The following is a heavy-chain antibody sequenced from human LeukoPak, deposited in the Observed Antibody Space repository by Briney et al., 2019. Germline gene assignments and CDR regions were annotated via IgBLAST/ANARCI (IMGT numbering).Heavy chain of an antibody. J-gene: IGHJ4*02. CDR2: IWYDGSNK. CDR3: ASAAMVRGVISAGLDR. Sequence: GRSLRLSCAASGFTFSSYGMHWVRQAPGKGLEWVAVIWYDGSNKYYADSVKGRFTISRDNSKNTLYLQMNSLRAEDTAVYYCASAAMVRGVISAGLDRWGQRTLVTVSS. CDR1: GFTFSSYG. V-gene: IGHV3-33*01. D-gene: IGHD3-10*01.